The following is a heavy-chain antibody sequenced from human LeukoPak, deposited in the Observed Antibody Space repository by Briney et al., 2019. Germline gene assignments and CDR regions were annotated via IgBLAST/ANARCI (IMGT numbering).Heavy chain of an antibody. CDR2: ISGSGGST. CDR1: GFTFSSYA. J-gene: IGHJ4*02. D-gene: IGHD6-13*01. CDR3: AKMTRTGIAAAGGFDY. V-gene: IGHV3-23*01. Sequence: GGSLRLSCAASGFTFSSYAMSWVRQAPGKGLEWVSAISGSGGSTYYADSVKGRFTISRDNSKNTLYLQMNSLRAEDTAVYYYAKMTRTGIAAAGGFDYWGQGTLVTVSS.